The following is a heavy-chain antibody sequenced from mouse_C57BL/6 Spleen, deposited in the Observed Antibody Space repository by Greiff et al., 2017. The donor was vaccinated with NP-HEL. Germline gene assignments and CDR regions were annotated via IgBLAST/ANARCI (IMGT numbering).Heavy chain of an antibody. D-gene: IGHD1-1*01. V-gene: IGHV2-6-1*01. CDR3: ARHEGYYSYAMDY. Sequence: VQGVESGPGLVAPSQSLSITCTVSGFSLTSYGVHWVRQPPGKGLEWLVVIWSDGSTTYNSALKSRLSISKDNSKSQVFLKMNSLQTDDTAMYYCARHEGYYSYAMDYWGQGTSVTVSS. CDR2: IWSDGST. CDR1: GFSLTSYG. J-gene: IGHJ4*01.